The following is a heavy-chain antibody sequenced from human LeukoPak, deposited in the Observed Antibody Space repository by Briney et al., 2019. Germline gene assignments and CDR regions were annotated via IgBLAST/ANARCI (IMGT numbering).Heavy chain of an antibody. Sequence: SETLSLTCTVSGVSIRSSNYFWGWIRQPPGKGLEWIGTIFDNGTTYYRQSLKARVTISVDTSKNQFSPNLRSLTATDTAVYYCAYTRSYDLFEFWGQGTLVTVSS. J-gene: IGHJ4*02. V-gene: IGHV4-39*01. CDR3: AYTRSYDLFEF. D-gene: IGHD1-26*01. CDR2: IFDNGTT. CDR1: GVSIRSSNYF.